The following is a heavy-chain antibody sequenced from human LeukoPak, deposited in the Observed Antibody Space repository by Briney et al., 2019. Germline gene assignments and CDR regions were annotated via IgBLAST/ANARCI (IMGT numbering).Heavy chain of an antibody. D-gene: IGHD3-22*01. J-gene: IGHJ4*02. CDR3: TATNDYYDSSGDYYNLNFDY. CDR2: IKSKTDGGTT. V-gene: IGHV3-15*01. CDR1: GFTFSNAW. Sequence: GGSLRLSCAASGFTFSNAWMSWVRQAPGEGLEWVGRIKSKTDGGTTEYAAPVKGRFTISRDDSKNTLYLQMNSPKTEDTAVYYCTATNDYYDSSGDYYNLNFDYWGQGTLVTVSS.